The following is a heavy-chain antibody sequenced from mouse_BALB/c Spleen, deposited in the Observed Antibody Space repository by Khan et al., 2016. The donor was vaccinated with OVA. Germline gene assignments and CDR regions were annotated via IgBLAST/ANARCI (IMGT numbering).Heavy chain of an antibody. V-gene: IGHV2-6-1*01. Sequence: VALVESGPGLVAPSQSLSITCPISGFSLTNYGVHWVRQPPGKGLEWLVVIWSDGTPTYDSALQSRLTISKDNSKSQVFLKMDSLQTDDTAMYYCARQPYFHYYVKDYWGQGTSVTVSS. CDR2: IWSDGTP. D-gene: IGHD2-10*01. CDR1: GFSLTNYG. J-gene: IGHJ4*01. CDR3: ARQPYFHYYVKDY.